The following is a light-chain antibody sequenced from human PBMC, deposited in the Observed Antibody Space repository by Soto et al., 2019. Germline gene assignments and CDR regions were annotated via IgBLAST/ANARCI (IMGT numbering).Light chain of an antibody. CDR3: QHYGTSLYT. CDR2: AAS. Sequence: VVLMQSPGTLSLSPGERVSLSCRASQTISNNYLAWYQQKPGQAPRLLIYAASSRTTGIPDRFSGSGAGTDFTLTISRVEPEDFAVYYCQHYGTSLYTFGQGTKLEI. J-gene: IGKJ2*01. CDR1: QTISNNY. V-gene: IGKV3-20*01.